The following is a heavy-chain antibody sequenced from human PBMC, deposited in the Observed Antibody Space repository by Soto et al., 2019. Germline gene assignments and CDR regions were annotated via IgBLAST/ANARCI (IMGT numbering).Heavy chain of an antibody. CDR3: ARGNLRFLEWSYRRYYFDY. CDR1: GGSFIGYY. CDR2: INHSGST. V-gene: IGHV4-34*01. J-gene: IGHJ4*02. D-gene: IGHD3-3*01. Sequence: LSLTCAVYGGSFIGYYWSWIRQPPGKGLEWIGEINHSGSTNYNPSLKSRVTISVDTSKNQFSLKLSSVTAADTAVYYCARGNLRFLEWSYRRYYFDYWGQGTLVTVSS.